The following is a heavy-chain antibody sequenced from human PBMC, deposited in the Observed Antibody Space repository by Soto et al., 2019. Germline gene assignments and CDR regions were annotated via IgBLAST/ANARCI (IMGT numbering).Heavy chain of an antibody. V-gene: IGHV3-33*01. CDR2: IWYDGSNK. D-gene: IGHD3-3*01. J-gene: IGHJ4*02. CDR1: GFTFSSYG. CDR3: APWSGYYRGDLLPDY. Sequence: GGSLRLSCAASGFTFSSYGMHWVRQAPGKGLEWVAVIWYDGSNKYYADSVKGRFTISRDNSKNTLYLQMNSLRAEDTAVYYCAPWSGYYRGDLLPDYWGQGTLVTVSS.